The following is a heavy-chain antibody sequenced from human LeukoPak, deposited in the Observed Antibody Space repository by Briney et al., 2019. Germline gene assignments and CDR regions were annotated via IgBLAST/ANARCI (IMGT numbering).Heavy chain of an antibody. CDR2: TYYRSKWYN. V-gene: IGHV6-1*01. J-gene: IGHJ6*02. CDR1: GDSVSSNSAA. D-gene: IGHD6-19*01. CDR3: ARGKAPSGYSSANRFGNYYYYYGMDV. Sequence: SQTLSLTCAISGDSVSSNSAAWNWIRQSPSRGLEWLGRTYYRSKWYNDYAVSVKSRITINPDTSKNQFSLQLNSVTPEDTAVYYCARGKAPSGYSSANRFGNYYYYYGMDVWGQGTTVTVSS.